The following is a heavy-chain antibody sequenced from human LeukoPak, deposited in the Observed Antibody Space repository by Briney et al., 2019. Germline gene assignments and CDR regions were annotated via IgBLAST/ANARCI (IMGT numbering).Heavy chain of an antibody. D-gene: IGHD6-13*01. Sequence: SETLSLTCTVTGGSISSGDYYWSWIRQPPGKGLEWIGYIYYSGSTYYNPSLKSRVTISVDTSKNQFSLKLSFVTAADTAVYYCATRLDIAAAGPRWFDPWGQGTLVTVSS. CDR3: ATRLDIAAAGPRWFDP. J-gene: IGHJ5*02. V-gene: IGHV4-30-4*08. CDR2: IYYSGST. CDR1: GGSISSGDYY.